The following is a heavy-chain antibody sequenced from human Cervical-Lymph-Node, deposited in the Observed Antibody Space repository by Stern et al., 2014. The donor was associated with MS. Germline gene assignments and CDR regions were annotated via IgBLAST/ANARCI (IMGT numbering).Heavy chain of an antibody. CDR2: IYYSEST. CDR1: GGSISTDGYY. J-gene: IGHJ4*02. V-gene: IGHV4-31*03. Sequence: QLQLQESGPGVAKPSQTLSLTCTVSGGSISTDGYYWTWIRPHPGQGLEWIGYIYYSESTCYHPSLKSRVTMSLDTSKNQFSLNLSSVTAADTAIYYCARDDRGSSWYRFDFWGQGTLVTVSS. D-gene: IGHD6-13*01. CDR3: ARDDRGSSWYRFDF.